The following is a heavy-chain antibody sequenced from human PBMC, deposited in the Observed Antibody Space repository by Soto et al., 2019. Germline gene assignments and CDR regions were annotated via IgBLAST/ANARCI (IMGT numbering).Heavy chain of an antibody. D-gene: IGHD5-12*01. CDR1: GFTFSSYA. CDR2: ISGSGGST. Sequence: PGGSLRLSCAASGFTFSSYARSWVRQAPGKGLEWVSAISGSGGSTYYADSVKGRFTISRDNSKNTLYLQMNSLRAEDTAVYYCASPSGALYSGYDYPPGGSFDYWGQGTLVTVSS. J-gene: IGHJ4*02. CDR3: ASPSGALYSGYDYPPGGSFDY. V-gene: IGHV3-23*01.